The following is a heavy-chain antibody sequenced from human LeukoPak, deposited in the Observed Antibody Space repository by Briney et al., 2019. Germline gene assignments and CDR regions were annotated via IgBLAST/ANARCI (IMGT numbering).Heavy chain of an antibody. D-gene: IGHD3-10*01. CDR3: AREMVRGALYAPYGMDV. V-gene: IGHV3-30*04. Sequence: GRSLRLSCAASGFTFSSYAMHWVRQAPGKGLEWVAVISYDGSNKYYADSVKGRFTISRDNSKNTLYLQMNSLRAEDTAVYYCAREMVRGALYAPYGMDVWGQGTTVTVSS. J-gene: IGHJ6*02. CDR2: ISYDGSNK. CDR1: GFTFSSYA.